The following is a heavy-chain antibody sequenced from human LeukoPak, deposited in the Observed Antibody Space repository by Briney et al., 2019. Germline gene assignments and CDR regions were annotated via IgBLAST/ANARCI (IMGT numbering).Heavy chain of an antibody. CDR1: GGTFSSYP. D-gene: IGHD1-1*01. CDR2: ITPIFGAA. CDR3: ARSPYDNWNDFDY. Sequence: SVKVSCKASGGTFSSYPFTWVRQAPGQGLEWMGEITPIFGAANYAQTFQGRVTITADESTSTVFMELSSLRSEDTAVYYCARSPYDNWNDFDYWGQGTLVTVSS. J-gene: IGHJ4*02. V-gene: IGHV1-69*13.